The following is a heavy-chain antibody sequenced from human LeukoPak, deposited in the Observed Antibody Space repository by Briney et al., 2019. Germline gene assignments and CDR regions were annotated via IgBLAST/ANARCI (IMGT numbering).Heavy chain of an antibody. Sequence: SETLSLTCTVSGGSISSYYWSWIRQPPGKGLEWIGSIHYSGRTYYNPSLRSRLTISVDTSKNLYSLKLSSVTAADTAVYYCATRGASGTYWGSVKFDYWGQGTLVTVSS. CDR3: ATRGASGTYWGSVKFDY. V-gene: IGHV4-59*05. J-gene: IGHJ4*02. D-gene: IGHD1-26*01. CDR1: GGSISSYY. CDR2: IHYSGRT.